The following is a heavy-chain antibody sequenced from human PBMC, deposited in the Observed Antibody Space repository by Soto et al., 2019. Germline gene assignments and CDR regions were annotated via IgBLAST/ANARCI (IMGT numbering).Heavy chain of an antibody. CDR3: ARETNFFDP. V-gene: IGHV3-11*01. Sequence: LRLSCAASGFSISDYYMTWIRQAPGKGLEWVSVISSSGSIIHYADSVKGRFTISRDNANNSMYLQMNSLRVDDTAVYYCARETNFFDPWGQGTLVTVSS. J-gene: IGHJ5*02. CDR2: ISSSGSII. CDR1: GFSISDYY.